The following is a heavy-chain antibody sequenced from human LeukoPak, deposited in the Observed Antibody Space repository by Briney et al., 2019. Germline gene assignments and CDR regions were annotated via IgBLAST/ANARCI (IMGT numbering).Heavy chain of an antibody. CDR3: AGDKLYYDFWSGYYTGGYFDY. V-gene: IGHV1-69*13. Sequence: SVKVSCKASGGTFSSYAISWVRQAPGQGLEWMGGIIPIFGTANYAQKFQGRVTITADESTSTAYMELSSLRSEDTAVYYCAGDKLYYDFWSGYYTGGYFDYWGQGTLVTVSS. D-gene: IGHD3-3*01. J-gene: IGHJ4*02. CDR1: GGTFSSYA. CDR2: IIPIFGTA.